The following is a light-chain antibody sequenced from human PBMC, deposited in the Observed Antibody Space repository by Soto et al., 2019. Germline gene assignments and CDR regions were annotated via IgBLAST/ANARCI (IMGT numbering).Light chain of an antibody. CDR2: DAS. J-gene: IGKJ4*01. Sequence: EIVLTQSPATLYSSPGERATLSCRASQSIDTYLAWYQQKPGQAPRLLIYDASDRATGIPARFSGSGSGTAFTPTISGLEPEDFALYYCQQRYNWPLTFGGGTKVDI. CDR3: QQRYNWPLT. CDR1: QSIDTY. V-gene: IGKV3-11*01.